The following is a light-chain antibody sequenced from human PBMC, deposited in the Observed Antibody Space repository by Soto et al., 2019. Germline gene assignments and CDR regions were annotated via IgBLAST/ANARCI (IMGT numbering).Light chain of an antibody. J-gene: IGKJ4*01. Sequence: EIVLTQSPATLSLSPGESATLSCRASQSVSSHLAWYQQKPGQAPRLLIYDASHRATDIPASFSGGGSGTDFTLTISSLEPEYFAVYYCQQRSNWPLTFGGGTKVEIK. CDR2: DAS. V-gene: IGKV3-11*01. CDR3: QQRSNWPLT. CDR1: QSVSSH.